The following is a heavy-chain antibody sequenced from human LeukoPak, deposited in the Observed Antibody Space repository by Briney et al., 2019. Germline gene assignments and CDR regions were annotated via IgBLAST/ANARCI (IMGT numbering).Heavy chain of an antibody. D-gene: IGHD3-22*01. J-gene: IGHJ4*02. CDR2: IIPIFGIA. V-gene: IGHV1-69*04. CDR1: GGTFSSYA. Sequence: SVKVSCKASGGTFSSYAISWVRQAPGQGLEWMGRIIPIFGIANYAQKLQGRVTITADKSTSTAYMELSSLRSEDTAVYYCASTDSSGLPTNDYWGQGTLVTVSS. CDR3: ASTDSSGLPTNDY.